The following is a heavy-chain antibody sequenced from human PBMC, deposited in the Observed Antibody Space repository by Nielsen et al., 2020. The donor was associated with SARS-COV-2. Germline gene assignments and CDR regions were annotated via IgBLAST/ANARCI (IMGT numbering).Heavy chain of an antibody. V-gene: IGHV1-18*04. CDR1: GYTFTSYG. CDR2: ISAYNGNT. Sequence: ASVKVSCKASGYTFTSYGISWVRQAPGQGLEWMGWISAYNGNTNYAQKLKGRVTMTTDTSTSTAYMELRSLSSDDTAVYYCARDGVGAARRELNYWGQGTLVTVSS. J-gene: IGHJ4*02. CDR3: ARDGVGAARRELNY. D-gene: IGHD6-6*01.